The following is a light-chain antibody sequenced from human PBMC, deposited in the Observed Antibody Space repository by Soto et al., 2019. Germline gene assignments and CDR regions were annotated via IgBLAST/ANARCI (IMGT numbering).Light chain of an antibody. Sequence: SQCPVTLSVSLWERATLFCRASQSVSNNYLAWYQQKPGQAPRLLIYGASNRATGIPDRFSGSGSGTDFTLTISRLEPEDFAVYYCQQYGSSGTFGHGTKVDIK. J-gene: IGKJ1*01. CDR1: QSVSNNY. CDR2: GAS. V-gene: IGKV3-20*01. CDR3: QQYGSSGT.